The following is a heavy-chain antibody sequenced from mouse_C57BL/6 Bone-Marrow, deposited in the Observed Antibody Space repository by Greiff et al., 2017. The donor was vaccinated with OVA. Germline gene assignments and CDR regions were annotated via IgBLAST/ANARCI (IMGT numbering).Heavy chain of an antibody. CDR2: ISYSGST. J-gene: IGHJ4*01. V-gene: IGHV3-8*01. Sequence: EVQLQQSGPGLAKPSQTLSLTCSVTGYSLTSDYWTWIRKFPGNKLEYMGYISYSGSTYYNPSLKRRISITRDTSKNQYYLQLNSVTTEDTATYYCARSYYSNYYYAMDDWGQGTSVTVSS. CDR1: GYSLTSDY. D-gene: IGHD2-5*01. CDR3: ARSYYSNYYYAMDD.